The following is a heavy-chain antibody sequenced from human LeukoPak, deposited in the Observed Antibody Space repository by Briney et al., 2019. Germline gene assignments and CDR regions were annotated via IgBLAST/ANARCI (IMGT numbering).Heavy chain of an antibody. Sequence: PGRSLRLSCAASGFTFDDYAMHWVRQAPGKGLEWVSGISWNSGSIGYADSVKGRFTISRDNAKNSLYLQMNSLRAEDTAVYYCARRGLGSYFDYWGQGTLVTVSS. V-gene: IGHV3-9*01. CDR1: GFTFDDYA. CDR2: ISWNSGSI. CDR3: ARRGLGSYFDY. D-gene: IGHD1-26*01. J-gene: IGHJ4*02.